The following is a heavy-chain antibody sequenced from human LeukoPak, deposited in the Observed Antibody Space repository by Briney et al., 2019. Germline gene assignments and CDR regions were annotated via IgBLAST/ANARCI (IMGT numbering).Heavy chain of an antibody. D-gene: IGHD6-19*01. J-gene: IGHJ4*02. Sequence: GGSLRLSCAASGFTFSSYAMHWVRQAPGKGLEWVAVIWYDGSNKYYADSVKGRFTISRDHSKNTLYLQLKSLRAEDTAVYYCARELEIAVAGTLGYWGQGTLVTVSS. CDR1: GFTFSSYA. CDR3: ARELEIAVAGTLGY. CDR2: IWYDGSNK. V-gene: IGHV3-33*01.